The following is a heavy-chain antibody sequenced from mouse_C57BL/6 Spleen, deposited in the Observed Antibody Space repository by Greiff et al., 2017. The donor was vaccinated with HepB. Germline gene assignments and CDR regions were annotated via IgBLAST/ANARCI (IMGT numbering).Heavy chain of an antibody. V-gene: IGHV1-64*01. J-gene: IGHJ4*01. CDR3: ARPGSSLYAMDY. CDR1: GYTFTSYW. CDR2: IHPNSGST. D-gene: IGHD1-1*01. Sequence: QVQLQQPGAELVKPGASVKLSCKASGYTFTSYWMHWVKQRPGQGLEWIGMIHPNSGSTNYNEKFKSKATLPVDKSSSTAYMQLSSLTSEDSAVYYGARPGSSLYAMDYWGQGTSVTVSS.